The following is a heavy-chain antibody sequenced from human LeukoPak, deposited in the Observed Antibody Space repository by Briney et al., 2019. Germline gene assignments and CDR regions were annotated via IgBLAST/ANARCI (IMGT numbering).Heavy chain of an antibody. CDR1: GYTFTSYG. CDR3: ARSTLPYDWFDP. Sequence: ASVKVSCKASGYTFTSYGISWVRQAPGQGLEWMGWISAYNGNTNYAQKLRGRVTMTTDTSTSTAYMELRSLRSDDTAVYYCARSTLPYDWFDPWGQGTLVTVSS. CDR2: ISAYNGNT. D-gene: IGHD3-3*01. V-gene: IGHV1-18*01. J-gene: IGHJ5*02.